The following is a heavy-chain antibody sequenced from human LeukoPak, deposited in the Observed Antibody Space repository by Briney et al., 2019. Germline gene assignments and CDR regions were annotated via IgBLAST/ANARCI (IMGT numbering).Heavy chain of an antibody. Sequence: SETLSLTCAVYGGSFSGYYWSWIRQPPGKGLEWIGEINHSGSTNYNPSLKSRVTISVDTSKNQLSLKLSSVTAADTAVYYCARVDSYGNLNFDYWGQGTLVTVSS. D-gene: IGHD5-18*01. CDR2: INHSGST. J-gene: IGHJ4*02. CDR1: GGSFSGYY. V-gene: IGHV4-34*01. CDR3: ARVDSYGNLNFDY.